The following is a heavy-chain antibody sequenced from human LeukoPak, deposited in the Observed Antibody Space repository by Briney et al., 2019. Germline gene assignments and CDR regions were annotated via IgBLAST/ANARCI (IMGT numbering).Heavy chain of an antibody. V-gene: IGHV3-7*04. CDR2: IKQDGSEK. CDR1: GFTFSSYW. Sequence: GGSLRLSCAASGFTFSSYWMNWVRQAPGKGLEWVANIKQDGSEKYYVDSVKGRFTISRDNAKNSVYLQMDGLRGDDTAVYYCARGWFGDAWGQGTLVTVSS. D-gene: IGHD3-10*01. J-gene: IGHJ5*02. CDR3: ARGWFGDA.